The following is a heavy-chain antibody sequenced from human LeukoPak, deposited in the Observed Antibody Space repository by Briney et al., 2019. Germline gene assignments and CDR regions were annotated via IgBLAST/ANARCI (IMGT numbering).Heavy chain of an antibody. Sequence: SETLSLPCTVSGGSISNYYWTWIRQPSGKGLEWIGCIYYTGNTNYNSSLKSRATILVDTSKNQFSLKLNSVTAADTAVYYCARDQRSSGWRYFYGMDVWGKGTTVTVSS. V-gene: IGHV4-59*01. D-gene: IGHD6-19*01. CDR3: ARDQRSSGWRYFYGMDV. CDR2: IYYTGNT. J-gene: IGHJ6*04. CDR1: GGSISNYY.